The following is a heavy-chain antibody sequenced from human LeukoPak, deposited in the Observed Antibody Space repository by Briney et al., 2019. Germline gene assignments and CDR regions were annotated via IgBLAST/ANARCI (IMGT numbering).Heavy chain of an antibody. D-gene: IGHD6-6*01. CDR2: ISSTSGNI. Sequence: GASLRLSCEASGFTFSSSSMDWVRQAPGKGLEWVSCISSTSGNIDYADSVKGRFTISRDNAKNSLYLQMNSLKAEDTAVYYGATGAGIVARGQYDFDNWGQGTLVTVSS. CDR3: ATGAGIVARGQYDFDN. CDR1: GFTFSSSS. V-gene: IGHV3-21*01. J-gene: IGHJ4*02.